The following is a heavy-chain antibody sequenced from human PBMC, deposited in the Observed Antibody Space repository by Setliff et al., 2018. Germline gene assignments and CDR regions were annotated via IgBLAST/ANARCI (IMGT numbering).Heavy chain of an antibody. J-gene: IGHJ6*02. Sequence: PSETLSLSCAASGFTFSSYWMHWVRQAPGKGLVWVSRINSDGSSTSYADSVKGRFTISRDNAKNTLYLQMNSLRAEDTAVYYCARVSSSSWIRNYYYYYYGMDVWGQGTTVTSP. CDR3: ARVSSSSWIRNYYYYYYGMDV. D-gene: IGHD6-13*01. CDR1: GFTFSSYW. CDR2: INSDGSST. V-gene: IGHV3-74*01.